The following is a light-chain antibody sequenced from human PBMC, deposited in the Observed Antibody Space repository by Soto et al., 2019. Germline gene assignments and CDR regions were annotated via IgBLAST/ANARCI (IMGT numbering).Light chain of an antibody. CDR2: DAS. J-gene: IGKJ1*01. Sequence: EIVLTQSPATLSLSPGERATLSCRASQSVSSYLAWFQQKPGQAPRLLIYDASNRATGIPARFSGSGSGTDFTLTISSLEPEDFAVYYCQQRSNGQRTFGQGTKVEIK. CDR3: QQRSNGQRT. V-gene: IGKV3-11*01. CDR1: QSVSSY.